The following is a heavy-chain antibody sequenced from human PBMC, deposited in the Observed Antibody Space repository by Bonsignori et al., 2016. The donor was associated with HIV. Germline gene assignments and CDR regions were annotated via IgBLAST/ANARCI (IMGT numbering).Heavy chain of an antibody. Sequence: WIRQPPGKGLEWIGEINHSGSTNYNPSLKSRVTISVDTSKNQFSLKLSSVTAADTAVYYCARGRSRTYYYDSTRGWFDPWGQGTLVTVSS. D-gene: IGHD3-22*01. J-gene: IGHJ5*02. CDR3: ARGRSRTYYYDSTRGWFDP. CDR2: INHSGST. V-gene: IGHV4-34*01.